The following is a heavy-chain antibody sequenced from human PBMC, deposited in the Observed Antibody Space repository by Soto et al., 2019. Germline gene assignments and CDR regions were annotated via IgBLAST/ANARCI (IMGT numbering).Heavy chain of an antibody. Sequence: QVQLVESGGGLVKPGGSLRLSCAASGFIFSDYYMSWIRQAPGKGLEWVSYISSSDSIISYADSVKGRFTISRDNAKNSLYLQMNSLRAEDTDVYFCARDLGYYDSSGYFDYWGQGTLVTVSS. CDR3: ARDLGYYDSSGYFDY. CDR1: GFIFSDYY. V-gene: IGHV3-11*01. CDR2: ISSSDSII. J-gene: IGHJ4*02. D-gene: IGHD3-22*01.